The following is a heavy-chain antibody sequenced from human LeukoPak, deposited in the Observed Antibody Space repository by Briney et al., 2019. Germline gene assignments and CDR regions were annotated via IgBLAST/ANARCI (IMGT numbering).Heavy chain of an antibody. CDR2: IIPIFGTA. Sequence: AASVKVSCKASGGTFSSYAISWVRQAPGQRLEWMGGIIPIFGTANYAQKFQGRVTITTDESTSTAYMELSSLRSEDTAVYYCARSPLAYCGGDCYSTFDYWGQGTLVTVSS. D-gene: IGHD2-21*02. V-gene: IGHV1-69*05. CDR1: GGTFSSYA. CDR3: ARSPLAYCGGDCYSTFDY. J-gene: IGHJ4*02.